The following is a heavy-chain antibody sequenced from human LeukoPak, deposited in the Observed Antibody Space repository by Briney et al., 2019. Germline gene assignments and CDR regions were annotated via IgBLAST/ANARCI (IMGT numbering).Heavy chain of an antibody. CDR3: ARGYYYGSGTYIGDY. Sequence: SEKVSCKASGYTFTDYYMHWVRQAPGQGLEWMGWINPNSGVTNHAQKFQGRVTMTRDTSISTAYMDLSSLRSDDAAVYYCARGYYYGSGTYIGDYWGQGTLVTVSS. CDR2: INPNSGVT. CDR1: GYTFTDYY. D-gene: IGHD3-10*01. V-gene: IGHV1-2*02. J-gene: IGHJ4*02.